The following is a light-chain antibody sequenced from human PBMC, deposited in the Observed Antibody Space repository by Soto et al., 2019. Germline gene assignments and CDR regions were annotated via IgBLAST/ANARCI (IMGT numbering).Light chain of an antibody. J-gene: IGKJ4*01. V-gene: IGKV1-27*01. CDR1: QGISND. CDR3: HKYNSAPLT. Sequence: DIQMTQSPSSLSASVGDRVTITCRASQGISNDLAWYQQKPGKVPKLLIYAASTLQSGVPSRFSGSGSGTDFNLAISRLQPEDVATYYCHKYNSAPLTFGGGTKVEIK. CDR2: AAS.